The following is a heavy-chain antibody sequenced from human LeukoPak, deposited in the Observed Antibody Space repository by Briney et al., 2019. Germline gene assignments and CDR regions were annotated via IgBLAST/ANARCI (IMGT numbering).Heavy chain of an antibody. CDR3: AGGRQEISMMLVVMAGVSYYLDV. V-gene: IGHV4-34*01. J-gene: IGHJ6*03. Sequence: SETLSLTCAVYGGSFSGYYWTWIRQSPGKGLEWLGEINPSGSTYYNPSLKSRLTISRDTSKNQFSLRLSSVTAADTAVYYCAGGRQEISMMLVVMAGVSYYLDVWGIGTTVTVSS. D-gene: IGHD3-22*01. CDR2: INPSGST. CDR1: GGSFSGYY.